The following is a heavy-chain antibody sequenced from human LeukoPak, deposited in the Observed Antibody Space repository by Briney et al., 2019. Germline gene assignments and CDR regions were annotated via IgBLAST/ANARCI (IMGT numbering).Heavy chain of an antibody. V-gene: IGHV4-4*07. J-gene: IGHJ3*02. Sequence: SETLSLTCTVSGGSISTYYWSWIRQPAGKGLEWIGRIYTSGSTNYNPSLKSRVTMSVDTSKNHFSLKLSSVTAADTAIYYCARVGKYYYDRTGAFDIWGQGTMVTVSS. CDR3: ARVGKYYYDRTGAFDI. CDR2: IYTSGST. D-gene: IGHD3-22*01. CDR1: GGSISTYY.